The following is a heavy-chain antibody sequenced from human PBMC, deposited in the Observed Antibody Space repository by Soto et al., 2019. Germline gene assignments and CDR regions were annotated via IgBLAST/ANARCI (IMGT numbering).Heavy chain of an antibody. J-gene: IGHJ3*02. CDR3: AKDDVIVVITLYDAFDI. CDR2: ISGSGGST. Sequence: GGSPRLSCAASGFTFSSYAMSWVRQAPGKGLEWVSAISGSGGSTYYADSVKGRFTISRDNSKNTLYLQMNSLRAEDTAVYYCAKDDVIVVITLYDAFDIWGQGTMVTVSS. D-gene: IGHD3-22*01. CDR1: GFTFSSYA. V-gene: IGHV3-23*01.